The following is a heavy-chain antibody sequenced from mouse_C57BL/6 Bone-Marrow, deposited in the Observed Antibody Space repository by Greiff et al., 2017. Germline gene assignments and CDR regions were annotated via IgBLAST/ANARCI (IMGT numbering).Heavy chain of an antibody. Sequence: EVHLVESGGGLVQPGASLKLSCESNEYEFPSHDMSWVRKTPEKRLELVAAINRDGGSTYYQDTVERRFIISKDNTTSTLYLQLSHLKSEDTAMYYCARELELAWFAYWGQGTLVTVSA. CDR2: INRDGGST. J-gene: IGHJ3*01. CDR1: EYEFPSHD. D-gene: IGHD1-1*01. V-gene: IGHV5-2*01. CDR3: ARELELAWFAY.